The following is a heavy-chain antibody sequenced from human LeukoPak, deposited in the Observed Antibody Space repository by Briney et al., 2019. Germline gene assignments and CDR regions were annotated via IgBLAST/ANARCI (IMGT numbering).Heavy chain of an antibody. CDR2: INPRNGST. CDR3: AGDRVFHGAFDI. D-gene: IGHD3-3*01. CDR1: GSGFTCSY. V-gene: IGHV1-46*01. J-gene: IGHJ3*02. Sequence: ASVKVSCYASGSGFTCSYMHRSRHAPGPGLGRMGIINPRNGSTTYAQKFQGRVTMIRNTSTSTLYMELISLRSEDTALYYCAGDRVFHGAFDIWGQGTMVTVSS.